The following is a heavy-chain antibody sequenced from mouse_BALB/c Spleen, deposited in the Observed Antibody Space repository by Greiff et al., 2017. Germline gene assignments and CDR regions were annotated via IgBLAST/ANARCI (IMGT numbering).Heavy chain of an antibody. CDR1: GYTFTSYW. CDR2: IYPGNSDT. V-gene: IGHV1-5*01. CDR3: TNIYYGYGDWYFDV. Sequence: EVQLQQSGTVLARPGASVKMSCKASGYTFTSYWMHWVKQRPGQGLEWIGAIYPGNSDTSYNQKFKGKAKLTAVTSTSTAYMELSSLTNEDSAVYYCTNIYYGYGDWYFDVWGAGTTVTVSS. D-gene: IGHD2-2*01. J-gene: IGHJ1*01.